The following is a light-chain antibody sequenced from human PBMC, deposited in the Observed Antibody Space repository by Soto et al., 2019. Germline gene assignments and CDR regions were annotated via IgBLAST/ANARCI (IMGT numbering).Light chain of an antibody. Sequence: QSVLTQPASVTGSPGQSTTISCTGTSSDVGSYNYVSWYQQYSGRAPRLMIYEVTNRPSGVSSRFSGSKSGNTASLTISGLQAEDEADYYCSSYTTSGTYVFGPGTKVTVL. CDR1: SSDVGSYNY. CDR2: EVT. J-gene: IGLJ1*01. V-gene: IGLV2-14*01. CDR3: SSYTTSGTYV.